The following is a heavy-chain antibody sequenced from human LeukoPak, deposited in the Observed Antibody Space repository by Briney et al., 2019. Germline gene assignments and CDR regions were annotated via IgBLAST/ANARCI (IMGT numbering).Heavy chain of an antibody. Sequence: SETLSLTCTVSGGSISSGDYYWSWIRQPPGKGLEWIGYIYYSGSTYYNPSLKSRVTISVDTSKNQFSLKLSSVTAADTAVYYCARHRRLFTGPYSQGLDYWGQGTLVTVSS. CDR2: IYYSGST. D-gene: IGHD2-21*01. J-gene: IGHJ4*02. CDR1: GGSISSGDYY. CDR3: ARHRRLFTGPYSQGLDY. V-gene: IGHV4-30-4*01.